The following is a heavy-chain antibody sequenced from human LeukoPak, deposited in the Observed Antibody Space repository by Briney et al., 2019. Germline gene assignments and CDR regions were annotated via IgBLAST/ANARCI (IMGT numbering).Heavy chain of an antibody. D-gene: IGHD3-9*01. CDR2: ISAYNGNT. V-gene: IGHV1-18*04. CDR3: ASSGYFDWLLSLDY. CDR1: GYTFTSYG. Sequence: ASVKVSCKASGYTFTSYGISWVRQAPGQGLEWMRWISAYNGNTNYAQKLQGRVTMTTDTSTSTAYMELRSLRSDDTAVYYCASSGYFDWLLSLDYWGQGTLVTVSS. J-gene: IGHJ4*02.